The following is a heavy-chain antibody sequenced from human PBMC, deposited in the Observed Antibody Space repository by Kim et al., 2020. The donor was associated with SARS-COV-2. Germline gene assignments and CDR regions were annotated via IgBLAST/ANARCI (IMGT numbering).Heavy chain of an antibody. CDR2: INHSGST. J-gene: IGHJ6*03. Sequence: SETLSLTCAVYGGSFSGYYWSWIRQPPGKGLEWIGEINHSGSTNYNPSLKSRVTISVDTSKNQFSLKLSSVTAADTAVYYCASRCSSTSCFSGYYMDVWGKGTTVTVSS. D-gene: IGHD2-2*01. CDR1: GGSFSGYY. CDR3: ASRCSSTSCFSGYYMDV. V-gene: IGHV4-34*01.